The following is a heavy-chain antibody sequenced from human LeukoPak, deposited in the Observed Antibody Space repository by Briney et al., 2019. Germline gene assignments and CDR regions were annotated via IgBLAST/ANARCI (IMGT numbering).Heavy chain of an antibody. J-gene: IGHJ4*02. CDR1: GGSISSGDYY. V-gene: IGHV4-30-4*08. CDR3: ARSYCTNGVCYFYYFDY. D-gene: IGHD2-8*01. CDR2: IYYSGST. Sequence: SQTLSLTCTVSGGSISSGDYYWSWIRQPPGKGLEWVGYIYYSGSTYYNPSLKSRVTISVDTSKNQFSLKLSSVTAADTAVYYCARSYCTNGVCYFYYFDYWGQGTLVTVSS.